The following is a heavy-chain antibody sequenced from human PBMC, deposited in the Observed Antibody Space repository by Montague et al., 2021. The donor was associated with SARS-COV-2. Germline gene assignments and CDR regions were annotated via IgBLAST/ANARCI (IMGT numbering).Heavy chain of an antibody. CDR1: GFTVSSYD. J-gene: IGHJ4*02. Sequence: SLRLSCAASGFTVSSYDMSWVRQAPGKGLEWVSVIYSGGSTYYADSVKGRFTTSRDNTRNTTYLQMNSLRAEDTAVYYCAGIPYGDVIWGQEPLVTVSS. V-gene: IGHV3-53*01. CDR3: AGIPYGDVI. D-gene: IGHD2-21*01. CDR2: IYSGGST.